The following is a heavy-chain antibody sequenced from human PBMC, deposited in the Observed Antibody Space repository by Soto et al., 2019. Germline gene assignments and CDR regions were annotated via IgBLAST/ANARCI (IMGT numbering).Heavy chain of an antibody. J-gene: IGHJ5*02. CDR3: ARDRGRITIFGVVPYPFDP. CDR2: INHSGST. V-gene: IGHV4-34*01. Sequence: SETLSLTCAVYGGSFSGYYWSWIRQPPGKGLEWIGEINHSGSTNYNPSLKSRVTISVDTSTSTVYMELSSLRSEDTAVYYCARDRGRITIFGVVPYPFDPWGQGTLVTVSS. D-gene: IGHD3-3*01. CDR1: GGSFSGYY.